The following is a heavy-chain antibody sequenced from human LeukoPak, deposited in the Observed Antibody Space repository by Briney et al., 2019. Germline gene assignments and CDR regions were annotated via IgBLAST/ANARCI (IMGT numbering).Heavy chain of an antibody. CDR3: ARGPGYSSSWSRVWFDP. V-gene: IGHV4-59*01. D-gene: IGHD6-13*01. Sequence: SETLSLTCTVSGGSISSYYWSWIRHPPGKGLEWIGYIYYSGSTNYNPSLKSRVTISVDTSKNQFSLKLSSVTAADTAVYYCARGPGYSSSWSRVWFDPWGQGTLVTVSS. CDR2: IYYSGST. CDR1: GGSISSYY. J-gene: IGHJ5*02.